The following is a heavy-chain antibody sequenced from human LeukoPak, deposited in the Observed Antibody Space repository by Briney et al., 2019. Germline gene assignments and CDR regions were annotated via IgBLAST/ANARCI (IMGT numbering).Heavy chain of an antibody. V-gene: IGHV1-18*01. CDR3: ARADEPTRMYYYGSGNQFPQNA. CDR1: GYTFTSYG. CDR2: ISAYNGNT. Sequence: GASVKVSCKASGYTFTSYGISWVRQAPGQGLEWMGWISAYNGNTNYAQRLQGRVTMTTDTSTSTAYMELRSLRSDDTAVYYCARADEPTRMYYYGSGNQFPQNAWGQGTLVTVSS. D-gene: IGHD3-10*01. J-gene: IGHJ4*02.